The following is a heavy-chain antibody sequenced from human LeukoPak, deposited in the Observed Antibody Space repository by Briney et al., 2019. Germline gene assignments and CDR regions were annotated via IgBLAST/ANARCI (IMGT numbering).Heavy chain of an antibody. D-gene: IGHD5-24*01. V-gene: IGHV3-64*04. J-gene: IGHJ4*02. CDR2: ISANGGST. CDR1: GFIISDYA. CDR3: ARDRMARPTYGQDGRYFDY. Sequence: HPGGSLRLSCSASGFIISDYAMHWVRQAPGKGLEYVSGISANGGSTYYADSVKGRFTISGDTSKNTLYLQMNSLRAEDTAVYYCARDRMARPTYGQDGRYFDYWGQGTLVTVSS.